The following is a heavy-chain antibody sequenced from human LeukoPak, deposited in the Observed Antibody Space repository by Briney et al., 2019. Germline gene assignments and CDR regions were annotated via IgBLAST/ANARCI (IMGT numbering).Heavy chain of an antibody. D-gene: IGHD6-6*01. CDR1: GFTVSSNY. CDR2: IYSGGST. V-gene: IGHV3-66*02. J-gene: IGHJ4*02. CDR3: ARGYSSSASDY. Sequence: GGALRLSCAASGFTVSSNYMSWVRQAPGKGLELVSVIYSGGSTYYADSVKGRFTISRDNSKNTLSLKMNSMRAEDTAVYYCARGYSSSASDYWGQGTLVTVSS.